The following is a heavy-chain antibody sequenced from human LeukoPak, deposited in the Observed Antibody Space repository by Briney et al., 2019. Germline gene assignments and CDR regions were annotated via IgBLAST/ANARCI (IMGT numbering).Heavy chain of an antibody. V-gene: IGHV4-34*01. D-gene: IGHD6-19*01. J-gene: IGHJ5*02. Sequence: SETLSLTCAVYGGSFSGYYWSWVRQPPGKGLEWMGEINHSGSTNYNPSLKSRVTISVDTSKNKFSLKLSSVTAADTAVYYCARGGSSGWYKWFDPWGQGTLVTVSS. CDR1: GGSFSGYY. CDR2: INHSGST. CDR3: ARGGSSGWYKWFDP.